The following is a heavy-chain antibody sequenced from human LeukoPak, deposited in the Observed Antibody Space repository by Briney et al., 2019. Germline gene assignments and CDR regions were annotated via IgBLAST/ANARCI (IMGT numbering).Heavy chain of an antibody. CDR1: GGSISSYY. D-gene: IGHD2-2*01. Sequence: SETLSLTCTVSGGSISSYYWSWIRQPAGKGLEWIGRIYTSGSTNYNPSLKSRVTMSVDTSKNQFSLKLSSVTAADTAVYYCARGLIVVVPAADRYYFDYWGQGTLVTVSS. J-gene: IGHJ4*02. CDR2: IYTSGST. CDR3: ARGLIVVVPAADRYYFDY. V-gene: IGHV4-4*07.